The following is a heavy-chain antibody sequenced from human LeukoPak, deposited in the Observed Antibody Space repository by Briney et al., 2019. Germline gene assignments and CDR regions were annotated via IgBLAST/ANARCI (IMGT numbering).Heavy chain of an antibody. J-gene: IGHJ5*02. V-gene: IGHV3-23*01. CDR2: ISGSGGST. CDR3: AKDPGSSSWYLNWFDP. Sequence: GGSLRLSCAASGFTFSSYARSWVRQAPGKGLEWVSAISGSGGSTYYADSVKGRFTISRDNSKNTLYLQMNSLRAEDTAVYYCAKDPGSSSWYLNWFDPWGQGTLVTVSS. CDR1: GFTFSSYA. D-gene: IGHD6-13*01.